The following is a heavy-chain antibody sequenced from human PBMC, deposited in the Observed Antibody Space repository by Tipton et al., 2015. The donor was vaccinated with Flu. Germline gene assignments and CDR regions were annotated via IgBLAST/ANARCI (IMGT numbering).Heavy chain of an antibody. J-gene: IGHJ4*02. CDR1: GYPISSGHW. V-gene: IGHV4-28*01. Sequence: TLSLTCTVSGYPISSGHWGGWIRQPPGKGLEWIGYIHYSGSTYYNPSLKSRVTMSVDTSKNQFSLKLSSVTAVDTAVYYCARIATIWYFDYWGQGNLVTVSS. D-gene: IGHD3-22*01. CDR3: ARIATIWYFDY. CDR2: IHYSGST.